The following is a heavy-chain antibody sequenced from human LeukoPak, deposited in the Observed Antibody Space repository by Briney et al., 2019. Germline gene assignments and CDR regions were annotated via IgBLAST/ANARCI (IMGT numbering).Heavy chain of an antibody. D-gene: IGHD2-8*01. CDR1: YY. V-gene: IGHV3-11*06. Sequence: YYWGWFRQAPGKGLEWVSYISTSSGYTNYADSVKGRFTISRDNAKNSLYLQMNSLRAEDTSVYFCARVDEGRNGVTVGYSGQGTLVTVSS. CDR3: ARVDEGRNGVTVGY. CDR2: ISTSSGYT. J-gene: IGHJ4*02.